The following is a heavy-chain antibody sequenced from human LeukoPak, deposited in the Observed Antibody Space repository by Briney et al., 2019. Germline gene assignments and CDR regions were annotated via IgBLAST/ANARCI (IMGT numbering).Heavy chain of an antibody. D-gene: IGHD3-22*01. CDR2: ISSSGTLI. V-gene: IGHV3-48*03. J-gene: IGHJ4*02. Sequence: GGSLRLSCAASGFTFSSYEMNWVRQAPGKGLEWVSYISSSGTLIYNADSVKGRFTISRDNSKNTLYLQMNSLRAEDTAVYYCARGNPDYYDSNPPRDYWGQGTLVTVSS. CDR3: ARGNPDYYDSNPPRDY. CDR1: GFTFSSYE.